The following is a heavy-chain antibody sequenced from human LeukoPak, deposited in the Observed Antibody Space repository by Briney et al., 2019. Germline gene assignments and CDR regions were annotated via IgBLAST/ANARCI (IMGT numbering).Heavy chain of an antibody. CDR1: GFPFSRYS. Sequence: GGSLRLSCAASGFPFSRYSMNWVRQAPGEGPGWVSSITSSSNKDYVDSVKGRFTVSRDNAKNSLYLQMDSLRVEDTAVYYCARGLYGSGSYYATYYYYMDVWGKGTTVTVSS. D-gene: IGHD3-10*01. V-gene: IGHV3-21*01. J-gene: IGHJ6*03. CDR2: ITSSSNK. CDR3: ARGLYGSGSYYATYYYYMDV.